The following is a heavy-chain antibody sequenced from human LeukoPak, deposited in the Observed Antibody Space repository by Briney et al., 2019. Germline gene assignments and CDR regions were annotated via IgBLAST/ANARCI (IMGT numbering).Heavy chain of an antibody. D-gene: IGHD6-13*01. V-gene: IGHV1-2*02. J-gene: IGHJ5*02. CDR3: ARDPQEGYSSSWYEGNWFDP. Sequence: ASVKVSCKASGYTFTSYGISWVRQAPGQGLEWMGWINPNSGGTNYAQKFQGRVTMTRDASISTAYMELNRLRSDDTAVYYCARDPQEGYSSSWYEGNWFDPWGQGTLVAVSS. CDR1: GYTFTSYG. CDR2: INPNSGGT.